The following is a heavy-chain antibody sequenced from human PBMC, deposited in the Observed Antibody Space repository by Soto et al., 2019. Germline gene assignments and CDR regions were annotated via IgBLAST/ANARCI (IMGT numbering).Heavy chain of an antibody. Sequence: QVQLVQSGAEVKKPGASVKVSCKASGYTFTSYGISWVRQAPGQGLEWMGWISAYNGNTNYAQKVQGRVTMPTDTSTTTAYRELRSLRSDETAGYYCARDHHGDYASDYWGQGALVTVSS. J-gene: IGHJ4*02. CDR1: GYTFTSYG. CDR3: ARDHHGDYASDY. V-gene: IGHV1-18*01. D-gene: IGHD4-17*01. CDR2: ISAYNGNT.